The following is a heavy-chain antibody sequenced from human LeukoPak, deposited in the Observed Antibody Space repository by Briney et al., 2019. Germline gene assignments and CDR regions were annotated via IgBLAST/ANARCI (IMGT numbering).Heavy chain of an antibody. CDR2: INHSGST. J-gene: IGHJ4*02. Sequence: PSETLSLTCAVYGGSFSGYYWSWIRQPPGKGLEWIGEINHSGSTNYNPSLKSRVTISVGTSKNQFSLKLSSVTAADTAVYYCASGSVSPDYYDSSGYYPLLGYWGQGTLVTVSS. CDR3: ASGSVSPDYYDSSGYYPLLGY. CDR1: GGSFSGYY. D-gene: IGHD3-22*01. V-gene: IGHV4-34*01.